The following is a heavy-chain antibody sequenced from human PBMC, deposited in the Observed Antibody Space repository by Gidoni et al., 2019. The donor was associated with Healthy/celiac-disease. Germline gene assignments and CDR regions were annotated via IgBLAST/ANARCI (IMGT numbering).Heavy chain of an antibody. CDR3: AKAGYCSSTSCYAYFDY. D-gene: IGHD2-2*01. CDR1: GFTFICYA. Sequence: EVQLLESGGGLVQLGGSLRLSCDASGFTFICYAMSWVRQAPGKGLECVSAISGSGGSTYYADSVKGRFTISRDNSKNTLYLQMNSLRAEDTAVYYCAKAGYCSSTSCYAYFDYWGQGTLVTVSS. J-gene: IGHJ4*02. V-gene: IGHV3-23*01. CDR2: ISGSGGST.